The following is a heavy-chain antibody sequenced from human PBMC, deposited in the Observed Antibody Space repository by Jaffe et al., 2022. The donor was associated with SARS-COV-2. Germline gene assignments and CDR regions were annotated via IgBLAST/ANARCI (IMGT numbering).Heavy chain of an antibody. CDR1: GGSISSYY. CDR2: IYYSGST. D-gene: IGHD5-18*01. Sequence: QVQLQESGPGLVKPSETLSLTCTVSGGSISSYYWSWIRQPPGKGLEWIGYIYYSGSTNYNPSLKSRVTISVDTSKNQFSLKLSSVTAADTAVYYCARGAGYSYATKLDYWGQGTLVTVSS. V-gene: IGHV4-59*01. CDR3: ARGAGYSYATKLDY. J-gene: IGHJ4*02.